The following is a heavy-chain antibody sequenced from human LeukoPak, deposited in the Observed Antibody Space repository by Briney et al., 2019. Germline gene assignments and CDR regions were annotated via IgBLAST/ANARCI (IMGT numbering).Heavy chain of an antibody. CDR1: GFTFSNAW. CDR2: IKSKTDGGTT. Sequence: GGSLRLSCAASGFTFSNAWMSWVRQAPGKGLEWVGRIKSKTDGGTTDYAAPVKGRFTISRDDSKNTLYLQMNSLKTEDTAVYYCTTGSSGSYPYYYYYYMDVWGKGTTVTVSS. CDR3: TTGSSGSYPYYYYYYMDV. V-gene: IGHV3-15*01. D-gene: IGHD1-26*01. J-gene: IGHJ6*03.